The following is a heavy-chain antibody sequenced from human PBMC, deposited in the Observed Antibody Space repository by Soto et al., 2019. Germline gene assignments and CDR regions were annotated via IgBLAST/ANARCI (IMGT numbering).Heavy chain of an antibody. D-gene: IGHD3-16*01. CDR1: GFTFSNYA. V-gene: IGHV3-23*01. CDR3: AKVPAYDYVWGTYYYFDY. CDR2: ISGGGSST. Sequence: GGSLRLSCAASGFTFSNYAMSWVRQAPGKGLEWVSSISGGGSSTYYADSVKGRFTISRDNSKNTIYLQMNGLRAEDTAVYYCAKVPAYDYVWGTYYYFDYWGLGALVTVSS. J-gene: IGHJ4*02.